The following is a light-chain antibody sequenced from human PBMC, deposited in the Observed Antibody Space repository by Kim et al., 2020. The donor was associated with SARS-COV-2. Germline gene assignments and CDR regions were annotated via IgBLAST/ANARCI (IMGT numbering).Light chain of an antibody. V-gene: IGLV1-40*01. CDR2: ANS. CDR1: ISNIGAGYD. J-gene: IGLJ1*01. Sequence: VTISCTGSISNIGAGYDVHWYQQLPGAAPKLLIYANSDRPSGVPDRFSGSKSGTSASLAITGLQAEDEADYYCQSYDSSLSDHYVFGTGTKVTVL. CDR3: QSYDSSLSDHYV.